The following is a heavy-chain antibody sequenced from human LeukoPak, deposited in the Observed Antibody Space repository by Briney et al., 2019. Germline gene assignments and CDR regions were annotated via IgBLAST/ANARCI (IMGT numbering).Heavy chain of an antibody. CDR2: TYYSGRT. D-gene: IGHD2/OR15-2a*01. Sequence: ASETLSLTCTVSGGSVSSSGYSWNWIRQPPGKTLEWIGYTYYSGRTNYNPSLKSRFTISLHTSKNQFSLRLTSVTAADTAVYYCALRRLTSAQIIEDNWFDHWGQGTLVTVSS. CDR1: GGSVSSSGYS. J-gene: IGHJ5*02. CDR3: ALRRLTSAQIIEDNWFDH. V-gene: IGHV4-61*08.